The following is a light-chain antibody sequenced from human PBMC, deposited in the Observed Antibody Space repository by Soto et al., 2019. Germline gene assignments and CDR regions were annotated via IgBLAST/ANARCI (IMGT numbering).Light chain of an antibody. Sequence: EIVLTQSPGTLSLSPGERATLSCRASQSVSSSYLAWYQQKPGQAPRLLIYGASSRANGIPVRFSGSASGTDFTLIISRLEPEDVAVYYCQQYGSSPITFGQGTRLEI. V-gene: IGKV3-20*01. CDR3: QQYGSSPIT. CDR2: GAS. J-gene: IGKJ5*01. CDR1: QSVSSSY.